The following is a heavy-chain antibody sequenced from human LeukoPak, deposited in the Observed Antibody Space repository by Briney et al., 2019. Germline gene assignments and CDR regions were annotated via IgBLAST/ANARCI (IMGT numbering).Heavy chain of an antibody. V-gene: IGHV4-30-4*01. CDR1: GGSISSGDYY. D-gene: IGHD2-2*01. J-gene: IGHJ6*02. Sequence: SETLSLTCTVSGGSISSGDYYLSWIRQPPGKGLEWIGYIYYSGSTYYNPSLKSRVTISVDTSKNQFSLKLSSVTAADTAVYYCARGYAGYGMDVWGQGTTVTVSS. CDR3: ARGYAGYGMDV. CDR2: IYYSGST.